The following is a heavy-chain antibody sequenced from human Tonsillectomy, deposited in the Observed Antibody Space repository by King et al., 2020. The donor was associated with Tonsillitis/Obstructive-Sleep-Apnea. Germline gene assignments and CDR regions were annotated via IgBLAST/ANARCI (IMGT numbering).Heavy chain of an antibody. J-gene: IGHJ4*02. V-gene: IGHV4-4*02. CDR2: IHHSGST. Sequence: VQLQESGPGLVKPSGTLSLTCAVSGGSISGSNWWTWIRPPPGKGLEWIGEIHHSGSTNYNPSLKSRVTIPVDTSTNQFSLKLSSVTAADTAVYYCVRGVSDYDFGSGYYAVWGQGTLVTVSS. D-gene: IGHD3-3*01. CDR3: VRGVSDYDFGSGYYAV. CDR1: GGSISGSNW.